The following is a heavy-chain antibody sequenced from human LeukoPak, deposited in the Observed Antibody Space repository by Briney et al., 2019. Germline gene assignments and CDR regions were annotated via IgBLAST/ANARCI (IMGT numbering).Heavy chain of an antibody. CDR1: GFTFSDYY. D-gene: IGHD6-13*01. Sequence: GGSLRLSCAASGFTFSDYYMSWIRQAPGKGLEWVSYISSSGSTIYYADSVKGRFTISRDNAKNSLNLQMNSLRAEDTALYYCARGSGSSWYFYFDYWGQGTLVTVSS. CDR3: ARGSGSSWYFYFDY. V-gene: IGHV3-11*01. J-gene: IGHJ4*02. CDR2: ISSSGSTI.